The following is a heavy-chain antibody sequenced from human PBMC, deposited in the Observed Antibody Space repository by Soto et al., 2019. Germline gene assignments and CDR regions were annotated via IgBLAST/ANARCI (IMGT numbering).Heavy chain of an antibody. Sequence: GGSLRLSCAASGFTFSSYAMHWVRQAPGKGLEWVAVISYDGSNKYYADSVKGRFTISRDNSKNTLYLQMNSLRAEDTAVYYCARDPHYDFWSAYVSPWGQGTLVTVSS. CDR1: GFTFSSYA. V-gene: IGHV3-30-3*01. D-gene: IGHD3-3*01. J-gene: IGHJ5*02. CDR2: ISYDGSNK. CDR3: ARDPHYDFWSAYVSP.